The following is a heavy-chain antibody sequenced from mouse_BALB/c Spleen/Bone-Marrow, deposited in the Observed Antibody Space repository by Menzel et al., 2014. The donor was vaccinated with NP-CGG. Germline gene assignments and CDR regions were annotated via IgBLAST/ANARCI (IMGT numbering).Heavy chain of an antibody. Sequence: GQLKESGAEIVRPGALVKLSCKTSGFNIKDYYMQWVKQRPEQGLEWIGWIDPENGNTIYDPKFQGKASITADTSSNTAYLQLSSLTSEDTAVYYCARGDGYAMDYWGQGTSVTVSS. CDR1: GFNIKDYY. V-gene: IGHV14-1*02. J-gene: IGHJ4*01. CDR2: IDPENGNT. CDR3: ARGDGYAMDY.